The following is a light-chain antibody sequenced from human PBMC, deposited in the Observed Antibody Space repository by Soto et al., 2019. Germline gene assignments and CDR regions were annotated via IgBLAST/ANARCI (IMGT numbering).Light chain of an antibody. CDR3: HHYNTYST. CDR2: AAS. J-gene: IGKJ1*01. Sequence: DIQMTQSPSALSASIGDRVTITCRASQSISIWLAWYQQKPGKAPKLLIYAASSLESGVPSRFSGSGSGTEFALTISSLQPDDFATYYCHHYNTYSTFGQGTRVDVK. V-gene: IGKV1-5*03. CDR1: QSISIW.